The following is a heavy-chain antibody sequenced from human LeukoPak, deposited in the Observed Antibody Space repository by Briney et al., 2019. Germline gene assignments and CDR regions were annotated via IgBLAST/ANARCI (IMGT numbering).Heavy chain of an antibody. CDR2: ILNDGSDK. CDR3: AKTLYYDSSGPLDY. V-gene: IGHV3-30-3*02. D-gene: IGHD3-22*01. CDR1: GFTFSSYG. Sequence: GGSLRLSCAASGFTFSSYGMHWVRQAPGKGLEWVAVILNDGSDKYYADSVEGRFTISRDNSKNTLYLQMNSLRAEDTAVYYCAKTLYYDSSGPLDYWGQGTLVTVSS. J-gene: IGHJ4*02.